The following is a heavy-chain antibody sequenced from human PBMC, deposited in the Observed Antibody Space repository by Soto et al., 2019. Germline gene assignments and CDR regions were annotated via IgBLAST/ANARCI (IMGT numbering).Heavy chain of an antibody. CDR1: GESINSGGYY. D-gene: IGHD3-10*01. V-gene: IGHV4-31*03. CDR2: IYDSESA. Sequence: SETLSLTCSVSGESINSGGYYWSWIRHHPGKGLEWIGYIYDSESAYYNPSLKSRVTISVDTSKNQLSLKLSSVTAADTAVYYCARAYGSGYMDVWGQGTTVT. CDR3: ARAYGSGYMDV. J-gene: IGHJ6*02.